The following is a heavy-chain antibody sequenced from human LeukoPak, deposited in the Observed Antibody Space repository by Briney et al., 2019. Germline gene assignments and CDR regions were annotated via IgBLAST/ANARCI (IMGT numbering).Heavy chain of an antibody. Sequence: PGGSLRLSCAASGFTFSSYNMNWVRQAPGKGREWVSSISSSSSYIYYADSVKGRFTISRDNAKNSLYLQMNSLRAEDTAVYYCARGLRRIAGHHDAFDIWGQGTMVTVSS. D-gene: IGHD6-13*01. CDR3: ARGLRRIAGHHDAFDI. CDR2: ISSSSSYI. J-gene: IGHJ3*02. CDR1: GFTFSSYN. V-gene: IGHV3-21*01.